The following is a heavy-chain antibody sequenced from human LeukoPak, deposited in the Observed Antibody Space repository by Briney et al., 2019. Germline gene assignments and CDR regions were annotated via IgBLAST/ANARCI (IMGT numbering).Heavy chain of an antibody. CDR2: IRSGGSA. CDR3: ARDPNGDYIGASDF. V-gene: IGHV3-23*01. J-gene: IGHJ3*01. CDR1: GFTFSNYA. Sequence: GGSLRLSCGASGFTFSNYAMIWVRQAPGQGLEWVSAIRSGGSAKYADPVKARFTISRDNSKNTLYLQMNSLRAEDTALYFCARDPNGDYIGASDFLGQGTVVTVSS. D-gene: IGHD4-17*01.